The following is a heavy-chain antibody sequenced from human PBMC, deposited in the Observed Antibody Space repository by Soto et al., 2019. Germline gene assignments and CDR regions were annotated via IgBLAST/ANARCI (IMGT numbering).Heavy chain of an antibody. Sequence: EVQLLDSGGGLVQPGGSLRLSCEASGFTFSSYAMSWVRQAPGKGLEWVSHISSSGGSTYYADSVKGRFTISRDNSKNTMYLQMNSLRADDTAVYSCAKDLNGSWDWFDPWGQGTLVTVSS. CDR1: GFTFSSYA. CDR3: AKDLNGSWDWFDP. V-gene: IGHV3-23*01. J-gene: IGHJ5*02. CDR2: ISSSGGST. D-gene: IGHD1-26*01.